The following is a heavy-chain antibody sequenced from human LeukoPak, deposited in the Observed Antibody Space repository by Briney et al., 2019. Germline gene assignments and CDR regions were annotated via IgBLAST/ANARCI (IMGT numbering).Heavy chain of an antibody. CDR2: INWNGGST. V-gene: IGHV3-20*04. Sequence: GGSLRLSCAASGFTFDDYGMSWVRQAPGKGLEWVSGINWNGGSTGYADSVKGRFTISRDNAKNSLYLQMNSLRAEDTALYYCAKLKGVVADGNRYFDLWGRGTQVTVST. J-gene: IGHJ2*01. CDR3: AKLKGVVADGNRYFDL. CDR1: GFTFDDYG. D-gene: IGHD6-13*01.